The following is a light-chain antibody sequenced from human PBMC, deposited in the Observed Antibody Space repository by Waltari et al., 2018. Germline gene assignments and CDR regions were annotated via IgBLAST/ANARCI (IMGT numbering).Light chain of an antibody. CDR1: QSISSW. CDR2: KAS. CDR3: QQYKSSPYT. J-gene: IGKJ2*01. Sequence: DIQMIQSPSTLSASVGDRVTITCRASQSISSWLAWYQQRPGKAPKLLIYKASSLESGVPSRFSGSGSGTEFTLTISSLQADDFATYYCQQYKSSPYTFGQGTKLEIK. V-gene: IGKV1-5*03.